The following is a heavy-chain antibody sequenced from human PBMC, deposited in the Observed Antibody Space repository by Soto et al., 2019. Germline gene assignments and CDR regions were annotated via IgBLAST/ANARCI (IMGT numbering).Heavy chain of an antibody. D-gene: IGHD6-6*01. V-gene: IGHV1-18*04. CDR1: GYTFTSYG. Sequence: QVQLVQSGAEVKKPGASVKVSCKDSGYTFTSYGISWVRQAPGQGLEWMGWISAYNGNTNYAQKLKGRVTMTTDTSTSTAYMALRSLRADDTAVYYCARDKEYSSSSGWFDPWGQGTLVTVSS. CDR2: ISAYNGNT. J-gene: IGHJ5*02. CDR3: ARDKEYSSSSGWFDP.